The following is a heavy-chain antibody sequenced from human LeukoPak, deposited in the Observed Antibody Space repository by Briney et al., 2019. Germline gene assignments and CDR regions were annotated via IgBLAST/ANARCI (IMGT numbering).Heavy chain of an antibody. J-gene: IGHJ6*03. Sequence: SETLSLTCAVYGGSFSGYYWSWIRQPPGKGLEWIGEINHSGSTNYNPSLKSRVTISVDTSKNQFSLKLSSVTAADTAVYYCAREGRYYYDSSGYFPLVYYYYYYMDVWGKGTTVTVSS. D-gene: IGHD3-22*01. V-gene: IGHV4-34*01. CDR3: AREGRYYYDSSGYFPLVYYYYYYMDV. CDR2: INHSGST. CDR1: GGSFSGYY.